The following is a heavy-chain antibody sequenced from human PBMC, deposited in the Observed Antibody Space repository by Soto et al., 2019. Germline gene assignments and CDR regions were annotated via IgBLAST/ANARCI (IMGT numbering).Heavy chain of an antibody. D-gene: IGHD5-12*01. CDR2: IYYSGST. CDR3: ARARLRAVYAFDI. J-gene: IGHJ3*02. CDR1: GGSVSSGAYY. V-gene: IGHV4-31*03. Sequence: QVQLQESDAGLVKASQTLSLTCTVSGGSVSSGAYYWTWIRQRPGKGLEWIGYIYYSGSTYYSPSLKSRLSISLDTSKNQFSLRLSSVTAADTAMYYCARARLRAVYAFDIWGRGTMVTVSS.